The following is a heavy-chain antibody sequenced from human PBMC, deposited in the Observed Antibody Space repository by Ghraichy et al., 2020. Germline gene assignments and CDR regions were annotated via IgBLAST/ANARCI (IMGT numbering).Heavy chain of an antibody. CDR2: IWYDGSNK. CDR1: GFTFSSYG. J-gene: IGHJ4*02. CDR3: ARDKEYSSGWYDY. Sequence: GGSLRLSCAASGFTFSSYGMHWVRQAPGKGLEWVAVIWYDGSNKYYADSVKGRFTISRDNSKNTLYLQMNSLRAEDTAVYYCARDKEYSSGWYDYWGQGTLVTVSS. D-gene: IGHD6-19*01. V-gene: IGHV3-33*01.